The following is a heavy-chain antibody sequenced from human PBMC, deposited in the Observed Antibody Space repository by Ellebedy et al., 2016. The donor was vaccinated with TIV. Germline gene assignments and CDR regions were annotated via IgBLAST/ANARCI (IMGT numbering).Heavy chain of an antibody. CDR2: IYYSGST. CDR1: GGSISSSSYY. D-gene: IGHD3-22*01. CDR3: ARDALYYYDSSGYYNIVGYGMDV. V-gene: IGHV4-39*07. Sequence: SETLSLTXTVSGGSISSSSYYWGWIRQPPGKGLEWFGSIYYSGSTYYNPSLKSRVTISVDTSKNQFSLKLSSVTAADTAVYYCARDALYYYDSSGYYNIVGYGMDVWGQGTTVTVSS. J-gene: IGHJ6*02.